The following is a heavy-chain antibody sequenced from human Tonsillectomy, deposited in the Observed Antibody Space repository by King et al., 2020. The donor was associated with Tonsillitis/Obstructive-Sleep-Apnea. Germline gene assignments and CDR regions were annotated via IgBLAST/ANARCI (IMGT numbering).Heavy chain of an antibody. J-gene: IGHJ4*02. D-gene: IGHD3-3*01. V-gene: IGHV3-30*04. CDR1: GFTFSSYA. CDR3: ASPLTAYDFWSGYYGY. Sequence: VQLVESGGGVVQPGRSLRLSCAASGFTFSSYAMHWVRQAPGKGLEWVAVISYDGSNKYYADSVKGRFTISRVNSKNTLYLQMNSLRAEDTAVYFCASPLTAYDFWSGYYGYWGQGTLVTVSS. CDR2: ISYDGSNK.